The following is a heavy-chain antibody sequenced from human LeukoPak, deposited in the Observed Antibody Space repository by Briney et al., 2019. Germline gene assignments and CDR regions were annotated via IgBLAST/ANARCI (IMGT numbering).Heavy chain of an antibody. D-gene: IGHD4-17*01. CDR2: ISYDGSNK. V-gene: IGHV3-30*18. CDR3: AKDKYYGDYVGLFDY. J-gene: IGHJ4*02. CDR1: GFTFSSYG. Sequence: GGSLRLSCAASGFTFSSYGMHWVRQAPGKGLEWVAVISYDGSNKYYADSVKGRFTISRDNSKNTLYLQMNSLRAEDTAVYYCAKDKYYGDYVGLFDYWGQGTLVTVSS.